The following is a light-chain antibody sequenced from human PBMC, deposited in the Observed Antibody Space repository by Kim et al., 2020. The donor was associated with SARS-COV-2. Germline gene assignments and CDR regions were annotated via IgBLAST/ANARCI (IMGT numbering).Light chain of an antibody. V-gene: IGKV3-20*01. J-gene: IGKJ2*01. CDR1: QRVSTSY. CDR2: GAS. CDR3: QQYGSSPYT. Sequence: LAPGERATLSCRASQRVSTSYLAWYQQKPDQSPRLLVYGASSRASDIPDRFSGSGSGTDFTLTISRLEPEDFAVYYCQQYGSSPYTFGQGTKLEI.